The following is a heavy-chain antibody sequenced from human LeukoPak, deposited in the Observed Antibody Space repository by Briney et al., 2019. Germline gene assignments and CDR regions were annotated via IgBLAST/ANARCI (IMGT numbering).Heavy chain of an antibody. CDR2: ISAYNGNT. V-gene: IGHV1-18*01. CDR1: GYTFTSYG. Sequence: ASVKVSCKASGYTFTSYGISWVRQAPGQGLEWMGWISAYNGNTNYAQKLQGRVTMTTDTSTSTAYMELRSLRSDDTAVYYCARDQCISGWYEVELCWFDPWGQGTLVTVSS. J-gene: IGHJ5*02. D-gene: IGHD6-19*01. CDR3: ARDQCISGWYEVELCWFDP.